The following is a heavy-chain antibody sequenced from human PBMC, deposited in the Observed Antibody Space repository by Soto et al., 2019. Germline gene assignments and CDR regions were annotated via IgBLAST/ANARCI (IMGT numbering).Heavy chain of an antibody. D-gene: IGHD2-8*02. Sequence: SETLSLTCTVSGASISSSTYYWGWIRQPPGKGLEWIGSLYYSGNTYYNPSLKSRVTISVDTSKNQFSLKLTSVTAADTAVYYCARDKITGLFDYWGQGTLVTVSS. V-gene: IGHV4-39*02. J-gene: IGHJ4*02. CDR3: ARDKITGLFDY. CDR2: LYYSGNT. CDR1: GASISSSTYY.